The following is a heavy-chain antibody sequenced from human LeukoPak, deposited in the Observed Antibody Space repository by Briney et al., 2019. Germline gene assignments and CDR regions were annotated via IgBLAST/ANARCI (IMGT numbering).Heavy chain of an antibody. D-gene: IGHD1-26*01. J-gene: IGHJ4*02. CDR2: ISAYNGNT. CDR1: GYTFTSYG. CDR3: ARHRIVGATSAFDY. Sequence: GASVKVSCKASGYTFTSYGISWVRQAPGQGLEWMGWISAYNGNTNYAQRLQGRVTMTTDTSTSTAYMELRSLRSDDTAVYYCARHRIVGATSAFDYWGQGTLVTVSS. V-gene: IGHV1-18*01.